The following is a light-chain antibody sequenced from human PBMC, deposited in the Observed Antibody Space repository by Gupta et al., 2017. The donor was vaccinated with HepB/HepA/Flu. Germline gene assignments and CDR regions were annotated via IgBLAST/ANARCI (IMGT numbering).Light chain of an antibody. CDR2: EVR. J-gene: IGLJ2*01. Sequence: QSALTQPPSVSGSPGQSVTISCTGTSSDVGSYNRVSWYQPYPGTAPKLMIDEVRHWPSGVPYRFSGSNSGTTASLTISGLQAEDEADYYCSSYTSTSIVNFGGGTKLTVL. CDR3: SSYTSTSIVN. CDR1: SSDVGSYNR. V-gene: IGLV2-18*02.